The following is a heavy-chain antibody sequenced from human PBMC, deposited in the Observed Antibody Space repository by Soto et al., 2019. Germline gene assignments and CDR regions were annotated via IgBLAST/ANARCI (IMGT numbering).Heavy chain of an antibody. D-gene: IGHD2-2*01. CDR2: ISSSSSYI. CDR3: ARLPPDIVVVPAADDAFDI. Sequence: GGSLRLSCAASGFTFSSYSMNWVRQAPGKGLEWVSSISSSSSYIYYADSVKGRFTISGDNAKNSMYLQMNSLRAEDTAVYYCARLPPDIVVVPAADDAFDIWGQGTMVTVSS. CDR1: GFTFSSYS. V-gene: IGHV3-21*01. J-gene: IGHJ3*02.